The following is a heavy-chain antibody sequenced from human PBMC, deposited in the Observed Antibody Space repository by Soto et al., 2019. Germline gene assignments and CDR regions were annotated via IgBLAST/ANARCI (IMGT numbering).Heavy chain of an antibody. Sequence: EVQLLESGGGLEQPGGSLRLSCAASGFAFSSYAMSRVRQAPGKGLEWVSGIGGSGGSTHHADSVKGRFTISRDNSKNTMYLQMNSLRVEDTAIYYCARAEDDYGDQDHFDFWGQGTLVTVSS. D-gene: IGHD4-17*01. CDR2: IGGSGGST. V-gene: IGHV3-23*01. CDR3: ARAEDDYGDQDHFDF. J-gene: IGHJ4*02. CDR1: GFAFSSYA.